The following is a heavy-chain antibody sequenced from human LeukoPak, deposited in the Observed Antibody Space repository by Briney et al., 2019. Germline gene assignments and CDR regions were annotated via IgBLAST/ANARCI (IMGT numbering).Heavy chain of an antibody. V-gene: IGHV3-7*01. CDR3: VRGGSLGNSVYYSDY. D-gene: IGHD4-23*01. J-gene: IGHJ4*02. Sequence: DSMRGRVTISRDNVENSLNLQMSSLRAEDTAVYYCVRGGSLGNSVYYSDYWGQGTLVTVSS.